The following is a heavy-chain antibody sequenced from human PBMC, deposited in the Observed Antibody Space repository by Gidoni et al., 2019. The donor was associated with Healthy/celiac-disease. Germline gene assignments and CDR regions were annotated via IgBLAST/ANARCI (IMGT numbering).Heavy chain of an antibody. CDR2: IYYSGST. Sequence: QLQLQASGPGLVKPSETLSLTCTVSVGSISSSSYYWGWIRQPPGKGLEWIGSIYYSGSTYDNPSLKSRVTRSVDTSKNQFSLKLSSVTAADTAVYYCAGPVRGGEAFEIWGQGTMVTVSS. V-gene: IGHV4-39*01. J-gene: IGHJ3*02. CDR1: VGSISSSSYY. D-gene: IGHD3-10*01. CDR3: AGPVRGGEAFEI.